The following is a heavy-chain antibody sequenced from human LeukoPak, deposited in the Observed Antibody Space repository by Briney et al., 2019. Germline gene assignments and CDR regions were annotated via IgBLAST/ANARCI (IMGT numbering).Heavy chain of an antibody. CDR2: ISAYNGNT. Sequence: ASVKVSCKASGYTFTSYGISWVRQAPGQGLEWMGWISAYNGNTNYAQKLQGRVTMTTDTSTSTAYMELRSLRSDDTAVYYCARVANLLQYGSGSYFYYYMDVWGKGTTVTVSS. CDR3: ARVANLLQYGSGSYFYYYMDV. D-gene: IGHD3-10*01. J-gene: IGHJ6*03. CDR1: GYTFTSYG. V-gene: IGHV1-18*01.